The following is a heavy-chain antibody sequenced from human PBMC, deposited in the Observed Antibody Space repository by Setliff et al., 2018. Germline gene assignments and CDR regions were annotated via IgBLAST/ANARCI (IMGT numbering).Heavy chain of an antibody. D-gene: IGHD4-17*01. CDR2: IYHNGIT. V-gene: IGHV4-4*02. CDR1: GVSISTSNW. Sequence: SETLSLTCAVSGVSISTSNWWSWVRQPPGKGLEWIGEIYHNGITNYNPSLKSRVSISVDKSKNQVSLKLNSVTAADTAVYYCGRDPHTPTVTTGGDYWGQGTLVTVSS. J-gene: IGHJ4*02. CDR3: GRDPHTPTVTTGGDY.